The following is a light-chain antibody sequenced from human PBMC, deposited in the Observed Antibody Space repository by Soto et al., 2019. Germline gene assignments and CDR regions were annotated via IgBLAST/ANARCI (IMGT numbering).Light chain of an antibody. CDR2: NTN. J-gene: IGLJ2*01. V-gene: IGLV1-44*01. CDR3: ATWDDSLPAV. Sequence: QSVLTQPHSASGTPGQRVTISCSGSTSNIGSKTVSWYQQLPGSAPRVLIYNTNERPSGVPDRFSGSKSGTSASLAISGLQSEDEADYYCATWDDSLPAVFGGGTKLTVL. CDR1: TSNIGSKT.